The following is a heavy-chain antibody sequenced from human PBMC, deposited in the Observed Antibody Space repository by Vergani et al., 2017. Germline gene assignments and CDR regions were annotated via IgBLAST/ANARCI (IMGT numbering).Heavy chain of an antibody. J-gene: IGHJ6*02. D-gene: IGHD6-13*01. CDR2: MNPNSGNT. V-gene: IGHV1-8*01. CDR1: GYTFTSYD. CDR3: ARARGIAGYYYYYGMDV. Sequence: QVQLVQSGAEVKKPGASVKVSCKASGYTFTSYDINWVRQATGQGLEWMGWMNPNSGNTSYAQKFQGRVTMTRNTSISTAYMGLSSLRSEETAVYYFARARGIAGYYYYYGMDVWGQGTTVTVSS.